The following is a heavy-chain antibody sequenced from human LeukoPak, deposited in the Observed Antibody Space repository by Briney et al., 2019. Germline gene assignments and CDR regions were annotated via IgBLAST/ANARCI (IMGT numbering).Heavy chain of an antibody. D-gene: IGHD3-10*01. CDR3: ARDLKASGSYDY. CDR1: GFSFSSYW. J-gene: IGHJ4*02. CDR2: IKQDGSEQ. V-gene: IGHV3-7*01. Sequence: GGSLRLSCAASGFSFSSYWMTWVRQAPGKGLEWVGNIKQDGSEQYFGDSVKGRFTISRDNAKNSLYLQMNSLRDEDTAVYYCARDLKASGSYDYWGQGTLVTVSS.